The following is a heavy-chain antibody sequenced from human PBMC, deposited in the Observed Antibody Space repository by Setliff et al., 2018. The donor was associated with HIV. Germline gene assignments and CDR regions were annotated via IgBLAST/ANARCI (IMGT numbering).Heavy chain of an antibody. CDR2: ISSSGTTI. J-gene: IGHJ4*02. D-gene: IGHD3-22*01. Sequence: HPGGSLRLSCAASGFTFSNYEMNWVRQAPGKGLEWVSYISSSGTTIYYADSVKGRFTISRDNAKNSLYLQMNSLRAEDTAVYYCAKDLVYYDSSGDLDYWGQGTLVTVSS. CDR1: GFTFSNYE. V-gene: IGHV3-48*03. CDR3: AKDLVYYDSSGDLDY.